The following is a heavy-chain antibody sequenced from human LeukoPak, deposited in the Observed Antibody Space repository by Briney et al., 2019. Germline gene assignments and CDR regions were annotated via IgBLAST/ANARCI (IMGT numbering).Heavy chain of an antibody. D-gene: IGHD5-18*01. J-gene: IGHJ4*02. Sequence: GASVTVSCKASGYTFTSYGISGVRQAPGQGLEWMGWISAYNGNTNYAQKLQGRVTMTTDTSTSTAYMELRSLRSDDTAVYYCARFTRVDTAMAYYFDYWGQGTLVTVSS. CDR1: GYTFTSYG. CDR2: ISAYNGNT. V-gene: IGHV1-18*01. CDR3: ARFTRVDTAMAYYFDY.